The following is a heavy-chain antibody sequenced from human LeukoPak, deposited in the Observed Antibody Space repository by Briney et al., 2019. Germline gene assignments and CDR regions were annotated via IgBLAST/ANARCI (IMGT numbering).Heavy chain of an antibody. D-gene: IGHD6-19*01. CDR2: INYSGRT. V-gene: IGHV4-39*07. J-gene: IGHJ5*02. CDR1: RGSISSNNYY. Sequence: SETLSLTCTVSRGSISSNNYYWGWIRQPPGKGLEWIGIINYSGRTYYNPSLKSRATISVDTSKNQFSLKLSSVTAADTAVYYCARVGYSSGWYGVRVNWFDPWGQGTLVTVSP. CDR3: ARVGYSSGWYGVRVNWFDP.